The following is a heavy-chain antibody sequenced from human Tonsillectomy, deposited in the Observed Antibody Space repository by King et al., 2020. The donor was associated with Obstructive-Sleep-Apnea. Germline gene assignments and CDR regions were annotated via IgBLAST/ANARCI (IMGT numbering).Heavy chain of an antibody. CDR1: GDSISSRY. Sequence: QLQESGPGLVKPSETLSLTCAVSGDSISSRYWSWIRQPPGKRLEWIGYVYDSRSTNYNPSLKSRVTISIDTPKNHFSLGLSSVTAADTAVYYCARGGRHYDRNGEFDYWGQGILVTVSS. CDR2: VYDSRST. CDR3: ARGGRHYDRNGEFDY. J-gene: IGHJ4*02. V-gene: IGHV4-59*11. D-gene: IGHD3-22*01.